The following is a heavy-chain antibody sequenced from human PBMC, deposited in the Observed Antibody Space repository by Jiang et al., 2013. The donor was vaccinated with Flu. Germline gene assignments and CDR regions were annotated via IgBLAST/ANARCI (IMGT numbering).Heavy chain of an antibody. CDR2: INSDGSST. J-gene: IGHJ3*02. D-gene: IGHD3-22*01. CDR3: ARDTTYYYDSSGYYYVLDDAFDI. V-gene: IGHV3-74*01. Sequence: PGKGLVWVSRINSDGSSTSYADSVKGRFTISRDNAKNTLYLQMNSLRAEDTAVYYCARDTTYYYDSSGYYYVLDDAFDIWGQGTMVTVSS.